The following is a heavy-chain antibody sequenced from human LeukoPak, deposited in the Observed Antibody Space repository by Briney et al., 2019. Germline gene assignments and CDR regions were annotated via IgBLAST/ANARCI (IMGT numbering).Heavy chain of an antibody. CDR2: IRYDGSNK. D-gene: IGHD5-24*01. Sequence: GGSLRLSCAASGFTFSSYGMHWVRQAPGKGLEWVAFIRYDGSNKYYADSVKGRFTISRDNSKNTLYLQMNSLRAEDTAVHYCAKDFRVVEMATNFDYWGQGTLVTVSS. J-gene: IGHJ4*02. V-gene: IGHV3-30*02. CDR1: GFTFSSYG. CDR3: AKDFRVVEMATNFDY.